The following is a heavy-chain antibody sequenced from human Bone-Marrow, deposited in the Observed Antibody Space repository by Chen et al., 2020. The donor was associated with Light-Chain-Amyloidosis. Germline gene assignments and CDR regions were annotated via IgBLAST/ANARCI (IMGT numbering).Heavy chain of an antibody. D-gene: IGHD1-26*01. Sequence: QLQLQQSGPGRVKPSETLSLTCSVLGDSIVSLSYYWGWIRQSPGKGLEWIGSVHHSGAVYYNPSLTSRVTMFVDTSNNHFSLKLTSVTAADTAIYFCARHRGGTFHGYYYFGLDVWGQGTTVTVSS. CDR2: VHHSGAV. CDR3: ARHRGGTFHGYYYFGLDV. CDR1: GDSIVSLSYY. J-gene: IGHJ6*02. V-gene: IGHV4-39*01.